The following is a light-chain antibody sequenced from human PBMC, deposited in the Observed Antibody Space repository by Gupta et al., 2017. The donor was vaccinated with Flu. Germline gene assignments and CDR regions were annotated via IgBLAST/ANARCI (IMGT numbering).Light chain of an antibody. V-gene: IGLV2-14*01. CDR3: CSDTRSSTYV. CDR2: DGN. J-gene: IGLJ1*01. CDR1: SSDVGGYYS. Sequence: SALPQPASVSGSPGPSITISCTGTSSDVGGYYSVSWYQLPPGKSPKLMIYDGNKRPAGVADRFSGSKSGNTASLTISGRQAEDEADYYCCSDTRSSTYVFGTGTKVTVL.